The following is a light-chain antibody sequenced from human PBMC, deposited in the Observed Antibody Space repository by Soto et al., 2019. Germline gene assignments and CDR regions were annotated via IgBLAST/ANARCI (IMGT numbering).Light chain of an antibody. CDR3: EQHNNWPRA. CDR1: QSVKSN. Sequence: EIVMTQSPATLSVSPGETVTLSCRASQSVKSNVGWYQQKPGQAPRLLIYYASTRATGVPARFSGSGSETEFTLTISNLQSEDFAVYYCEQHNNWPRAFGQGTKVEF. V-gene: IGKV3-15*01. CDR2: YAS. J-gene: IGKJ1*01.